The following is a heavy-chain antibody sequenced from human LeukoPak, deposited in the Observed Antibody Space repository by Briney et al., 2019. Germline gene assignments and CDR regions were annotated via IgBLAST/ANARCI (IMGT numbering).Heavy chain of an antibody. D-gene: IGHD6-6*01. Sequence: GGSLRLSCAASGFAFSTYQMHWVRQAPGKGLEWVSSISSSSSYIYYADSVKGRFTISRDNARNSLYLQMNSLRAEDTAVYFCAKEGGETLVRRKYYFDYWGQGTLVTVSS. V-gene: IGHV3-21*04. CDR2: ISSSSSYI. CDR3: AKEGGETLVRRKYYFDY. J-gene: IGHJ4*02. CDR1: GFAFSTYQ.